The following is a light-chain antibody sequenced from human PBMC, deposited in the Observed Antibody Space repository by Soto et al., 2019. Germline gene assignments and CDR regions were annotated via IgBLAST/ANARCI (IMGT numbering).Light chain of an antibody. J-gene: IGLJ6*01. CDR3: TSYTPTGALV. CDR1: SSDIGAYDY. V-gene: IGLV2-14*01. CDR2: EVN. Sequence: QSALTQPASLSGSPGQSITISCTGTSSDIGAYDYVSWFQQHPGKAPKLMISEVNNRPSGVSNRFSGSKSGNTASLTISGLQSEDEADYYCTSYTPTGALVFGSGTQLTVL.